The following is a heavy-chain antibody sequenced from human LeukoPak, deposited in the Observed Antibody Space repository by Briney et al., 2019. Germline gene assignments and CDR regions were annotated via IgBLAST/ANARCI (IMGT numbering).Heavy chain of an antibody. CDR2: ISGSGGST. CDR1: GFTFNNYA. CDR3: AKDIIPLTGALDAFDI. J-gene: IGHJ3*02. Sequence: GGSLRLSCAASGFTFNNYAMSWVRQAPGKGLEWVSAISGSGGSTYYADSVKGRFTISRDNSENTLYLQMNSLRAEDTAVYYCAKDIIPLTGALDAFDIWGQGTMVTVSS. V-gene: IGHV3-23*01. D-gene: IGHD3-9*01.